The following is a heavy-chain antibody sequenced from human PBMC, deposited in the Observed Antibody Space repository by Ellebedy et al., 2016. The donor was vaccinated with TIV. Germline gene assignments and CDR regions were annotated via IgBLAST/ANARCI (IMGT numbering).Heavy chain of an antibody. J-gene: IGHJ4*02. CDR2: IIPILGIA. Sequence: SVKVSCXASGGTFSSYAISWVRQAPGQGLEWMGRIIPILGIANYAQKFQGRVTITADKSTSTAYMELSSLRSEDTAVYYCARSDHYDSSGIDYWGQGTLVTVSS. V-gene: IGHV1-69*04. CDR3: ARSDHYDSSGIDY. D-gene: IGHD3-22*01. CDR1: GGTFSSYA.